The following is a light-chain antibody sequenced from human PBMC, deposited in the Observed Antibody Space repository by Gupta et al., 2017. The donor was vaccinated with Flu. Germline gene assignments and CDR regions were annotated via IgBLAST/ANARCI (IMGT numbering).Light chain of an antibody. Sequence: SALSQPRSVSGSPGQSATISCTGTSSDIGGHDYVSWYQQNPGTAPKLVIYDVHYRPSRVPARFSASKSGNTASLTISGLQAEDEGDYYCCSYGGNSVLVFGSGTKVTVL. CDR2: DVH. CDR3: CSYGGNSVLV. J-gene: IGLJ1*01. V-gene: IGLV2-11*01. CDR1: SSDIGGHDY.